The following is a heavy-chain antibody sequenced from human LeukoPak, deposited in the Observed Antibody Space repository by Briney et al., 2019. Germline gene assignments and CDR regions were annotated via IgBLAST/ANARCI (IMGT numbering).Heavy chain of an antibody. J-gene: IGHJ3*02. V-gene: IGHV4-4*09. CDR2: IYTSGST. D-gene: IGHD6-19*01. Sequence: SETLSLTCTVSGGSISSYYWSWIRQPPGKELEWIGYIYTSGSTNYNPSLKSRVTISVDTSKNQFSLKLSSVTAADTAVYYCARGYSSGLSAAFDIWGQGTMVTVSS. CDR3: ARGYSSGLSAAFDI. CDR1: GGSISSYY.